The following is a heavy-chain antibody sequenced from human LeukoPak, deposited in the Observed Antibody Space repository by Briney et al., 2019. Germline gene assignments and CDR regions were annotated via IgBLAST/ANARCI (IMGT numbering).Heavy chain of an antibody. CDR3: AKVLGAYGYYERFDY. D-gene: IGHD2/OR15-2a*01. Sequence: PGGSLRLSCAASGFTFSSYAMSWVRQAPGKGLEWVSAISGSGGSTYYADSVKGRFTISRDNSKNTLYLQMNSLRAEDTAVYYCAKVLGAYGYYERFDYWGQGTLVTVSS. V-gene: IGHV3-23*01. CDR2: ISGSGGST. J-gene: IGHJ4*02. CDR1: GFTFSSYA.